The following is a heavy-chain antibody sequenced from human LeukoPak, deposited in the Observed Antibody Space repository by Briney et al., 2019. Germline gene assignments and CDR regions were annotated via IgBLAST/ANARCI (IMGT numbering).Heavy chain of an antibody. V-gene: IGHV3-30-5*02. Sequence: GGSLRLSCAASGFTFSSYGMHWVRQAPGKGLEWVAFIPHDGSNAYDGSSKYYADSVKGRFTISRDNSKNTLYLQMNSLRAEDTAVYYCAKMGKTENHYGSGRFSYYYYMDVWGKGTTVTISS. D-gene: IGHD3-10*01. CDR1: GFTFSSYG. J-gene: IGHJ6*03. CDR3: AKMGKTENHYGSGRFSYYYYMDV. CDR2: IPHDGSNAYDGSSK.